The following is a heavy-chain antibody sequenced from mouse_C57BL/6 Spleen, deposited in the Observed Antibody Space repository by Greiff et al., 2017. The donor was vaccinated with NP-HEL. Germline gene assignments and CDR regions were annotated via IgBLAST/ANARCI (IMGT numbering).Heavy chain of an antibody. J-gene: IGHJ4*01. CDR1: GFTFSSYA. Sequence: EVQLVESGGGLVKPGGSLKLSCAASGFTFSSYAMSWVRQTPEKRLEWVATISDGGSYTYYPDNVKGRFTISRDNAKNNLYLQMSHLKSEDTAMYYCASDYYGSSPYAMDYWGQGTSVTVSS. CDR2: ISDGGSYT. D-gene: IGHD1-1*01. CDR3: ASDYYGSSPYAMDY. V-gene: IGHV5-4*01.